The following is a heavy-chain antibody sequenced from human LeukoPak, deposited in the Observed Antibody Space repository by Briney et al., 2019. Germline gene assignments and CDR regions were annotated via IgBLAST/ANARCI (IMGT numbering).Heavy chain of an antibody. Sequence: GGSLRLSCAASGFTFNSYAMSWVRQAPGKGLEWVSGISGNGGNIYYADSVKGRFTISRDNPKDTLFLQMNSLRAGDTAVYYCAKEGGVAVAGTIPFDYWGQGALVTVSS. V-gene: IGHV3-23*01. CDR1: GFTFNSYA. CDR3: AKEGGVAVAGTIPFDY. D-gene: IGHD6-19*01. J-gene: IGHJ4*02. CDR2: ISGNGGNI.